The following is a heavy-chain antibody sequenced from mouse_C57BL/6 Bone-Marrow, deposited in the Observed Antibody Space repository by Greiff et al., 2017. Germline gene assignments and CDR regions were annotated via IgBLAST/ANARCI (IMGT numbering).Heavy chain of an antibody. CDR2: IDPEDGDT. D-gene: IGHD2-13*01. CDR1: GFNIKDYY. J-gene: IGHJ3*01. V-gene: IGHV14-1*01. CDR3: TTGYYGAWFAY. Sequence: VTLKESGAELVRPGASVKLSCTASGFNIKDYYMHWVKQRPEQGLEWIGRIDPEDGDTEYAPKFQGKATMTADTSSNTAYLQLSSLTSEDTAVYYCTTGYYGAWFAYWGQGTLVTVSA.